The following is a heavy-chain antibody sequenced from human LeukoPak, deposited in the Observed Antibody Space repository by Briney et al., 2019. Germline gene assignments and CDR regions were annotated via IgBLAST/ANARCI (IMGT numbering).Heavy chain of an antibody. D-gene: IGHD3-9*01. CDR2: IMQDGSEK. CDR3: ARVKSITIFPPRGPYYMDV. V-gene: IGHV3-7*01. Sequence: PGGSLRLSCAASGFTFSSYWMSWVRQAPGKGLEWVANIMQDGSEKYYVDSVKGRFTISRDNAKNSLYLQMNSLRAEDTAVYYCARVKSITIFPPRGPYYMDVWGKGTTVTVSS. J-gene: IGHJ6*03. CDR1: GFTFSSYW.